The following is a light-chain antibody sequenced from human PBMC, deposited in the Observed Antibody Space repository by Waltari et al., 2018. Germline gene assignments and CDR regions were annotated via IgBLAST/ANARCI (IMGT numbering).Light chain of an antibody. CDR3: QQYNIWPYT. Sequence: DIQMTQSPSTLSASVGDRVTITCRASQSISNWLAWYQQKPGKAPKVLIYKSFTLQSGVPSRFSGSGSETELSLTISSLQPDDFATYYCQQYNIWPYTFGQGTTLEI. CDR1: QSISNW. CDR2: KSF. V-gene: IGKV1-5*03. J-gene: IGKJ2*01.